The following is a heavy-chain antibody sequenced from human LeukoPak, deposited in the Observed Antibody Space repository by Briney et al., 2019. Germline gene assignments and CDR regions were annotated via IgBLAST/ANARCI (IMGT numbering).Heavy chain of an antibody. CDR2: ISTSSSYI. CDR1: GFTFSSYS. J-gene: IGHJ4*02. V-gene: IGHV3-21*01. CDR3: ARGSSSWYFFDY. Sequence: GGSLRLSCAASGFTFSSYSMNWVRQAPGKGLEWVSFISTSSSYIYYADSVKGRFTVSRDNARNSLFLQMNSLRAEDTAVYYCARGSSSWYFFDYWGQGTLVTVSS. D-gene: IGHD6-13*01.